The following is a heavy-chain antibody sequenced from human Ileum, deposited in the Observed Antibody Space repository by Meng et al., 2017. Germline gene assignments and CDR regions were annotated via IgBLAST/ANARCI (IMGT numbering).Heavy chain of an antibody. CDR1: GASISSHY. CDR3: ARLLDSSDWGWFDP. CDR2: IYYRGGA. V-gene: IGHV4-59*08. J-gene: IGHJ5*02. D-gene: IGHD3-22*01. Sequence: QVQLQESGPGLGKPAETLARTGSVSGASISSHYWTWIRQPPGKGLEYIGYIYYRGGASYNPSLRSRVTMSVDTSKNQFSLNLSSVTAADTAVYYCARLLDSSDWGWFDPWGQGTLVTVSS.